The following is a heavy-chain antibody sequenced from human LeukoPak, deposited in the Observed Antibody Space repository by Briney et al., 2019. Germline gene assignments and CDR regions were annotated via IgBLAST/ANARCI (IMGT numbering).Heavy chain of an antibody. D-gene: IGHD3-16*01. V-gene: IGHV1-3*01. CDR3: ARIGFGDLWVHYIDY. J-gene: IGHJ4*02. CDR2: INGGNGHT. Sequence: GASVKVSCKTSGYTFANYAIHWVRQAGQRLEWMGWINGGNGHTKYSEKFQGRVTITRATSARTVYMELSSLRSEDTAVYYCARIGFGDLWVHYIDYWGQGTLVTVSS. CDR1: GYTFANYA.